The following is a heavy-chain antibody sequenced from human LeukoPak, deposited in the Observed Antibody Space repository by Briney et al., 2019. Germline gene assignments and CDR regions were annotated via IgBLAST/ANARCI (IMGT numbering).Heavy chain of an antibody. CDR1: GYTFTSYY. V-gene: IGHV3-23*01. CDR2: ISGSGGST. D-gene: IGHD3-10*01. CDR3: AKDRLWFGELSQGPDAFDI. J-gene: IGHJ3*02. Sequence: SCKASGYTFTSYYMHWVRQAPGKGLEWVSAISGSGGSTYYADSVKGRFTISRDNSKNTLYLQMNSLRAEDTAVYYCAKDRLWFGELSQGPDAFDIWGQGTMVTVSS.